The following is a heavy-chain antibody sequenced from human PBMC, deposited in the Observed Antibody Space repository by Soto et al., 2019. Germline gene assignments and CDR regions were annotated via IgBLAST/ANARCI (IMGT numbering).Heavy chain of an antibody. CDR2: MNPNNGNT. Sequence: QVQLVQSGAEVKKPGASVKVSCKASGYTFTSYDISWVRQATGQGLEWMGWMNPNNGNTDYAQKLQGRVTMTMNTSIGTAYMELSSLRSEDTAVYYCARSPRNYYALGSYSYFRHWGQGTLVTVSS. J-gene: IGHJ1*01. CDR1: GYTFTSYD. D-gene: IGHD3-10*01. CDR3: ARSPRNYYALGSYSYFRH. V-gene: IGHV1-8*01.